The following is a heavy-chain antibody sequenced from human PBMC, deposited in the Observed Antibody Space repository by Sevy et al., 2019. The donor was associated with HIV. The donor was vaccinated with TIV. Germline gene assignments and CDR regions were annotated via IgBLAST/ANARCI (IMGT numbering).Heavy chain of an antibody. J-gene: IGHJ4*02. CDR2: IRYSGST. CDR1: GASISSSGHY. V-gene: IGHV4-39*01. Sequence: SETLSLTCSVSGASISSSGHYWGWIRQPPGKGLEWIASIRYSGSTFYNPSLRSRVTISADTSKNQFSLKLNSVTAADTATYYCAGPTLTYSSGWTYYDYWGQGTVVTVSS. D-gene: IGHD6-19*01. CDR3: AGPTLTYSSGWTYYDY.